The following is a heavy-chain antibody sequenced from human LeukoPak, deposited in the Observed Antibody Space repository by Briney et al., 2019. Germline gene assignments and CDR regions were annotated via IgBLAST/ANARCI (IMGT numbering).Heavy chain of an antibody. D-gene: IGHD3-16*02. CDR3: LRELSFGYFDY. V-gene: IGHV3-53*05. CDR2: IYSGGST. CDR1: GFTVSSNY. Sequence: GGSLRLSCAASGFTVSSNYMSWVRQAPGKGLEWVSVIYSGGSTYYADSVKGRFTISRDNSKNTLYLQMNSLRPEDTAVYYCLRELSFGYFDYWGQGTLVTVSS. J-gene: IGHJ4*02.